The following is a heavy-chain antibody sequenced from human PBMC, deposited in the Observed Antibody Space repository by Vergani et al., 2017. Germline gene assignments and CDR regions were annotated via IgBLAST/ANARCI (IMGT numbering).Heavy chain of an antibody. CDR1: GGSISSSSYY. D-gene: IGHD3-10*01. J-gene: IGHJ4*02. Sequence: QLQLQESGPGLVKPSETLSLTCTVSGGSISSSSYYWSWIRQPPGKGLEWIGYIYYSGSTNYNPTLKSRVTISVDTTKNQFSLKLSSVTAADTAVYYCAGHYYGSGSLDYWGQGTLVTVSS. CDR3: AGHYYGSGSLDY. V-gene: IGHV4-61*01. CDR2: IYYSGST.